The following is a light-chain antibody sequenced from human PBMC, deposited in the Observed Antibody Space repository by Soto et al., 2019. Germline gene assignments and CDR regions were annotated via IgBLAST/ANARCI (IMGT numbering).Light chain of an antibody. J-gene: IGKJ1*01. CDR3: QQYNNWWT. CDR2: GAS. V-gene: IGKV3-15*01. CDR1: QSVSSN. Sequence: EVVMTQSTSTLSVSPWERAALSFRASQSVSSNLAWYQQKPGQAPRLLIYGASTRATGIPARFSGSGSGTEFTLTISSLQSEDFAVYYCQQYNNWWTFGQGTKVDIK.